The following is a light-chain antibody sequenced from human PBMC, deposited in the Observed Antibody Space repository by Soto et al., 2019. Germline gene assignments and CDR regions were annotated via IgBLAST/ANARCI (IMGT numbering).Light chain of an antibody. Sequence: EIVLTQSPGTLSLSPGERASLSCRASQSVNNNYLAWYQQKPGQAPRLLIYDASNRATGIPARFSGSGSGTDFTLTISSLEPEDFAVYYCQQRSNWPLTFGQGTRLEIK. V-gene: IGKV3-11*01. CDR2: DAS. J-gene: IGKJ5*01. CDR1: QSVNNNY. CDR3: QQRSNWPLT.